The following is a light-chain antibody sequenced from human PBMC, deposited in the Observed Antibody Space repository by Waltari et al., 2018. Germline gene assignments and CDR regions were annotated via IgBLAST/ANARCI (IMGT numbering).Light chain of an antibody. CDR1: QGIDGA. V-gene: IGKV1D-13*01. CDR3: QHYYNSPLA. J-gene: IGKJ4*01. Sequence: AIKLTQSPSSLSASVGDTVTITCRAGQGIDGALARYQHKPGKTPHLLIHDASTLEPGVPIRFSGSGSGTDFALTIRSLQPEDFGTYYCQHYYNSPLAFGGGTREE. CDR2: DAS.